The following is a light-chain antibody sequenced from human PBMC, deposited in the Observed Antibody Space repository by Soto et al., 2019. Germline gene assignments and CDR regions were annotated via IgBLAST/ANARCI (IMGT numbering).Light chain of an antibody. V-gene: IGKV1-5*03. CDR2: KAS. CDR1: QTISSW. Sequence: DIQMTQSPSTLSGSVGDRVTITCRASQTISSWLAWYQQKPGKAPKLLIYKASTLKSGVPSRFSGSGSGTEFTLTISSLQPDDFATYYCQQNFSPPFSFGQGTKVDIK. CDR3: QQNFSPPFS. J-gene: IGKJ2*03.